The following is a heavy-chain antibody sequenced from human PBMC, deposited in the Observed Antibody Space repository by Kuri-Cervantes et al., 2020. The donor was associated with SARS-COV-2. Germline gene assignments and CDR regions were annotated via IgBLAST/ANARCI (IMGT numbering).Heavy chain of an antibody. CDR1: GGSISSSSYY. CDR3: ARQVVKGKFDY. D-gene: IGHD3-22*01. CDR2: IYYSGST. J-gene: IGHJ4*02. Sequence: SETLSLTCTVSGGSISSSSYYWGWIRQPPGKGLEWIGSIYYSGSTYYNPSLKSRVTISVDTSKNQFSLKLSSVTAADTAVYYCARQVVKGKFDYWGQGTLVTVSS. V-gene: IGHV4-39*07.